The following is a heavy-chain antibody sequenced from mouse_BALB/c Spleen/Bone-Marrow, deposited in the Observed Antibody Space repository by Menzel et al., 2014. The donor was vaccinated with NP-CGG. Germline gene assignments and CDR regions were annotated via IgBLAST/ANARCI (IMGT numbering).Heavy chain of an antibody. J-gene: IGHJ2*01. D-gene: IGHD3-3*01. V-gene: IGHV3-8*02. CDR1: GDSITNAY. Sequence: EVQLVESGPSLVKPSQTLPLTCSVTGDSITNAYWNWIRKFPGNKIDYMGYISYSGNTYYNPSLKSRISITRDTSKNQFYLQLNSVTTEDTATYFCARGTGYYFDYWGQGTTLTVSS. CDR3: ARGTGYYFDY. CDR2: ISYSGNT.